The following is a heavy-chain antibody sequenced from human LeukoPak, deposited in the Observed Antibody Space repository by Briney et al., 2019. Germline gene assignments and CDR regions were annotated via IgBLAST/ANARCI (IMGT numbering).Heavy chain of an antibody. D-gene: IGHD4-17*01. J-gene: IGHJ4*02. V-gene: IGHV3-23*01. CDR3: AKATSVTTLFDY. CDR2: ISGSGSGGRT. Sequence: GGSLRLSCAASAFPFSRYSMNWVRQAPGKGLEWVSAISGSGSGGRTYYADSVKGRFTISRDNSKNTLYLQMNSLRVEDTAVYYCAKATSVTTLFDYWGQGTLVTVSS. CDR1: AFPFSRYS.